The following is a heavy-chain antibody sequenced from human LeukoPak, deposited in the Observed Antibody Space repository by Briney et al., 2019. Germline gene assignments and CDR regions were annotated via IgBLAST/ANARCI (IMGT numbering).Heavy chain of an antibody. J-gene: IGHJ4*02. V-gene: IGHV1-69*13. CDR3: AREVSGIAAASSPQPFDY. CDR1: GGTFSSYA. CDR2: IIPIFGRA. Sequence: ASVKVSCKASGGTFSSYAINWVRQAPGQGLEWMGGIIPIFGRANYAQKFQGRVTIIADESTSTTYMELSSLRSEDTAVYFCAREVSGIAAASSPQPFDYWGQGTLVTVSS. D-gene: IGHD6-25*01.